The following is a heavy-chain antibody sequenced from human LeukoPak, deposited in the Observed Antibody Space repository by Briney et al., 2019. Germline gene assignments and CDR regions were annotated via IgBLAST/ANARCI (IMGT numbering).Heavy chain of an antibody. CDR3: ARITTGTRFIDP. Sequence: SETLSLTCTVSGGSISGSSYYWGWIRQPPGKGLECIGGIYYSGSTNYNPSLKSRVTISVDTSKNQFSLKLSSVTAADTAVYYCARITTGTRFIDPWGQGTLVTVSS. CDR2: IYYSGST. D-gene: IGHD1-1*01. V-gene: IGHV4-39*07. J-gene: IGHJ5*02. CDR1: GGSISGSSYY.